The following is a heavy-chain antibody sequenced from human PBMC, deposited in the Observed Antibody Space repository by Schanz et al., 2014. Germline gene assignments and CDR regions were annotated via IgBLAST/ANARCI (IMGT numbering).Heavy chain of an antibody. CDR1: GYTFTSYG. V-gene: IGHV1-69*04. CDR3: ASSGAGYSSSWDFDY. J-gene: IGHJ4*02. Sequence: QVQLVQSGAEVKKPGASVKVSCKASGYTFTSYGISWVRQAPGQGLEWMGRIVPIAGITNYAQKFQGRVTITADKSTFTAYMDVSSLRSEDAAVYYCASSGAGYSSSWDFDYWGQGTLVTDSS. CDR2: IVPIAGIT. D-gene: IGHD6-13*01.